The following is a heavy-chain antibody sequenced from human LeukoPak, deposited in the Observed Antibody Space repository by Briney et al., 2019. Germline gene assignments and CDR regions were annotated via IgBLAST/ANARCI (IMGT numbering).Heavy chain of an antibody. CDR1: GFTFSSYA. V-gene: IGHV3-23*01. J-gene: IGHJ3*02. Sequence: GGSLRLSCEASGFTFSSYAMSWVRRAPGKGLEWVSGISGSGSGTYYADSVKGRFAISRDNSKNTLYLQMNSLRVEDTAVYYCVQEGPRGLAFDIWGQGTKVTVSS. CDR3: VQEGPRGLAFDI. CDR2: ISGSGSGT.